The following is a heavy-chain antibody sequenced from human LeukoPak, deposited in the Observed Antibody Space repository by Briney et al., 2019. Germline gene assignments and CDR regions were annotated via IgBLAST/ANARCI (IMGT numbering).Heavy chain of an antibody. CDR2: IYNSGGS. D-gene: IGHD6-13*01. V-gene: IGHV4-59*08. CDR1: GGSISPHS. J-gene: IGHJ6*02. Sequence: SETLSLTCTVSGGSISPHSWSWIRQPPGKGLESVGFIYNSGGSAYNPSLNSRLTMSVDTSKNQLSLKLRSVTAADTAVYYCARLSHIAAAGSYSYHALDVWGQGTTVTVSS. CDR3: ARLSHIAAAGSYSYHALDV.